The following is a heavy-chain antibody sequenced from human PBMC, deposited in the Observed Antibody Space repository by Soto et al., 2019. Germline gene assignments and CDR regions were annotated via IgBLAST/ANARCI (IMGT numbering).Heavy chain of an antibody. CDR2: IYYSGST. CDR3: ARASKPYYYGSGSYYNGLLRGYFDY. J-gene: IGHJ4*02. CDR1: GGSISSGGYY. D-gene: IGHD3-10*01. V-gene: IGHV4-31*03. Sequence: TLSLTCTVSGGSISSGGYYWSWIRQHPGKGLEWIGYIYYSGSTYYNPSLKSRVTISVDTSKNQFSLKLSSVTAADTAVYYCARASKPYYYGSGSYYNGLLRGYFDYWGQGTLVTVSS.